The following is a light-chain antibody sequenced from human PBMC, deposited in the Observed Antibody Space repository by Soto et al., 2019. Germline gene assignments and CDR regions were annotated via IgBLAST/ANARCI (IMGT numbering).Light chain of an antibody. CDR2: EGS. CDR1: SSDVGNYNL. CDR3: CSYARSTTYV. Sequence: QSALTQPASVSGSPGQSITISCTGTSSDVGNYNLVSWYQQHPGKAPKLMIYEGSKRPSGVSNRFSGSKSGNTASLTISGLQAEDEADYYCCSYARSTTYVFGTGTKSPS. J-gene: IGLJ1*01. V-gene: IGLV2-23*01.